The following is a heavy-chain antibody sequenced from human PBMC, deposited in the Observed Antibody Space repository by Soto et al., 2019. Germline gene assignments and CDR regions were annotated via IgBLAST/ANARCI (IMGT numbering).Heavy chain of an antibody. D-gene: IGHD2-15*01. V-gene: IGHV3-48*02. Sequence: GGSLRLSCAASGFSFSTYDMDWVRQAPGKAPEWIAHISTTSFTIYYADSVKGRFTISRDNARNSLYLEMKSLRDEDTAVYYCARDRCFDGSCYSASDSWGQGILVTVPS. CDR3: ARDRCFDGSCYSASDS. J-gene: IGHJ5*01. CDR1: GFSFSTYD. CDR2: ISTTSFTI.